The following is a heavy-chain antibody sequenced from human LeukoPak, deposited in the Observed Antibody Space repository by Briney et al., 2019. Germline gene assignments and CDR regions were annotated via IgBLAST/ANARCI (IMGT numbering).Heavy chain of an antibody. V-gene: IGHV1-18*01. CDR3: AKCPPGWLRCNFDY. J-gene: IGHJ4*02. Sequence: ASVKVSCKASGYTFTSYGISWVRQAPGQGPEWMGWISGFNGNTEHSQRLQGRVTMTTDTLTNTAYMELRSLRFDDTAVYYCAKCPPGWLRCNFDYWGQGTLVTVSS. CDR2: ISGFNGNT. CDR1: GYTFTSYG. D-gene: IGHD5-12*01.